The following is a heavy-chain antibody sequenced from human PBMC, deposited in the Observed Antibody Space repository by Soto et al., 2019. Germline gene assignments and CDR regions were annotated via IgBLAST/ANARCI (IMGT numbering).Heavy chain of an antibody. D-gene: IGHD5-18*01. J-gene: IGHJ4*02. CDR1: GGSISSGGYS. Sequence: QLQLQESGSGLVKPSQTLSLTCAVSGGSISSGGYSWSWIRQPPGKVLEWIGYIYHSGSTYYNPSLKSLVTISVDRSKIQFSLKLSSVTAADTAVYYGARGNSYGIYYFDYWGQGTRVTFSS. V-gene: IGHV4-30-2*01. CDR2: IYHSGST. CDR3: ARGNSYGIYYFDY.